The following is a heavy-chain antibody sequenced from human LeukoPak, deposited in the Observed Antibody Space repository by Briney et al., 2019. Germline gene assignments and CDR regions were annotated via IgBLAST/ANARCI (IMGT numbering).Heavy chain of an antibody. CDR3: ARGSKQLVPSL. J-gene: IGHJ4*02. V-gene: IGHV1-46*01. D-gene: IGHD6-13*01. CDR1: GYTLTELS. Sequence: ASVKVSCKVSGYTLTELSMHWVRQAPGQGLEWMGIINPSGGSTSYAQKFQGRVTMTRDTSTSTVYMELSSLRSEDTAVYYCARGSKQLVPSLWGQGTLVTVSS. CDR2: INPSGGST.